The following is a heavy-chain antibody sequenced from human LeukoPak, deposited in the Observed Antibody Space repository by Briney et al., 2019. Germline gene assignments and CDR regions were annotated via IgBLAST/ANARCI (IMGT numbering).Heavy chain of an antibody. J-gene: IGHJ4*02. CDR2: IIPILGIA. CDR3: AREPTYYYDSSGYSYNVPFDY. CDR1: GGTFSSYA. V-gene: IGHV1-69*04. D-gene: IGHD3-22*01. Sequence: SVKVSCKASGGTFSSYAISWVRQAPGQGLEGMGRIIPILGIANYAQKFQGRVTITADKYTSTDYMELRSLRSEDTAVYYCAREPTYYYDSSGYSYNVPFDYWGQGTLVTVSS.